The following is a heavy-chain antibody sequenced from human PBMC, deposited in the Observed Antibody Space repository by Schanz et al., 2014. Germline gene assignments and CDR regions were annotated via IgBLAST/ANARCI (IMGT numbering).Heavy chain of an antibody. CDR1: GYTFTSYG. V-gene: IGHV1-18*04. CDR3: ARNIIATARAYDI. D-gene: IGHD6-13*01. J-gene: IGHJ3*02. CDR2: ISAYNGDT. Sequence: QVQLVQSGVEVKKPGASVKVSCKASGYTFTSYGINWVRQAPGQGLEWMGWISAYNGDTNYAQKVQGRVTLTTDTSTSTAYMELRSLSSDDTAVYYCARNIIATARAYDIWGQGTMVTVSS.